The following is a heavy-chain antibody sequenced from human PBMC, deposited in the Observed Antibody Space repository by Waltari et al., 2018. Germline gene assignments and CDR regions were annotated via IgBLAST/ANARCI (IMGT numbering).Heavy chain of an antibody. V-gene: IGHV3-7*03. CDR2: MHPDGSAK. D-gene: IGHD2-2*01. Sequence: EVQLVESGGGLVQPGESLRLSCAASGFTFSTYWMSWVRQAPGKGLEWVYNMHPDGSAKYDADSVRGRFTVSRDNAKNSMYLHMYNLRTEDTAIYYCSINDAWAFQLWGQGTLVTVSS. J-gene: IGHJ1*01. CDR1: GFTFSTYW. CDR3: SINDAWAFQL.